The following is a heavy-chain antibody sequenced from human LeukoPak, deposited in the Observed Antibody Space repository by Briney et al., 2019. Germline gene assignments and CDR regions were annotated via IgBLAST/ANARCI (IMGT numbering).Heavy chain of an antibody. CDR1: GFTFSSYA. J-gene: IGHJ4*02. CDR3: ARGTEMATIEFDY. Sequence: GGSLRLSCAASGFTFSSYAMSWVRQAPGKGLEWVSAISGSGGSTYYADSVKGRFTISRDNSKNTLYLQMNSLRAEDTAVYYCARGTEMATIEFDYWGQGTLVTVSS. D-gene: IGHD5-24*01. CDR2: ISGSGGST. V-gene: IGHV3-23*01.